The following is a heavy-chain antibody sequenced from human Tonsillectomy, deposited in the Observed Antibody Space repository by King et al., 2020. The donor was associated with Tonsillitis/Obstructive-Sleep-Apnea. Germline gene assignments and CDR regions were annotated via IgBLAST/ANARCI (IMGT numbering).Heavy chain of an antibody. J-gene: IGHJ3*01. Sequence: QLQESGPGLVKPSETLSLTCTVSGVSISSYYWSWIRQPPGKGLEWIGYLYYSGSTNYNPSLKSRVTISVDTSKNQFSLKLCSVTAADTAVYYCARAYYDILTGYLDDAFDVWGQGTMVTVSS. CDR2: LYYSGST. CDR3: ARAYYDILTGYLDDAFDV. V-gene: IGHV4-59*08. D-gene: IGHD3-9*01. CDR1: GVSISSYY.